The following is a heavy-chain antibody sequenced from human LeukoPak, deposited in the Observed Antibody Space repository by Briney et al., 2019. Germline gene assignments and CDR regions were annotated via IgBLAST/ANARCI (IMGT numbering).Heavy chain of an antibody. J-gene: IGHJ4*02. Sequence: GGSLRLSCAASGFTFSSYSMNWVRQAPGKGLEWVSSISSSSSYIYYADSVKGRFTISRDNAKNSLYLQMNSLRAEDTAVYYCARVVDCSGGSCYFASGYWGQGTLVTVSS. CDR1: GFTFSSYS. V-gene: IGHV3-21*01. CDR2: ISSSSSYI. D-gene: IGHD2-15*01. CDR3: ARVVDCSGGSCYFASGY.